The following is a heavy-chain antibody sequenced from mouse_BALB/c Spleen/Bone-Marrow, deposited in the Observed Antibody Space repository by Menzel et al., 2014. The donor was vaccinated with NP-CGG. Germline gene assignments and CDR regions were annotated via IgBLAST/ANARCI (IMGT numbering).Heavy chain of an antibody. CDR3: ARDGDYRYAWFAY. CDR2: ISDAGSYT. D-gene: IGHD2-14*01. J-gene: IGHJ3*01. Sequence: EVKLMESGGGLVKPGGSLKLSCAASGFTFSDYYMYWVRRTPEKRLEWVATISDAGSYTYYPDSVKGRFTISRDNAKNNLYLQMISLKSEDTAMYYCARDGDYRYAWFAYWGQGTLVTVST. V-gene: IGHV5-4*02. CDR1: GFTFSDYY.